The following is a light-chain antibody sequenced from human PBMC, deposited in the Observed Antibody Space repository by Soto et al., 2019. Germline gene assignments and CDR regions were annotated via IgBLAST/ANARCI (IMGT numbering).Light chain of an antibody. Sequence: IPMTHSPYSLSASVGDTVTITCRASQTISFYLNWYQQKPGRTPNPLIYATSSFPSGVPSRFDGSGSGTEFTLTISSLQPYDFATYYCQQSFSTPHTFGQGTKLELK. CDR3: QQSFSTPHT. J-gene: IGKJ2*01. CDR1: QTISFY. V-gene: IGKV1-39*01. CDR2: ATS.